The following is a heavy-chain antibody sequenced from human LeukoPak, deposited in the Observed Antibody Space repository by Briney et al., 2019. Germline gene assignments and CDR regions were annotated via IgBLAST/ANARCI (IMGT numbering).Heavy chain of an antibody. CDR3: ARRAGAYSHPYDY. D-gene: IGHD4/OR15-4a*01. CDR2: IKTKSEGGTT. CDR1: GFIFINYG. J-gene: IGHJ4*02. V-gene: IGHV3-15*01. Sequence: GGSLRLSCAASGFIFINYGMHWVRQAPGKGLEWVGRIKTKSEGGTTDYAAPVKGRFTISRDDSENTLLYLQMNSLRADDTAVYYCARRAGAYSHPYDYWGQGTLVTVSS.